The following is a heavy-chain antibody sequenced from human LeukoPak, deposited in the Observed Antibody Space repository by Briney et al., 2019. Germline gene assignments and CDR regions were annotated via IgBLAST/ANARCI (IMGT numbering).Heavy chain of an antibody. V-gene: IGHV1-69*04. CDR1: GGTFSSYA. J-gene: IGHJ4*02. Sequence: SVKVSCKASGGTFSSYAISWVRQAPGQGLEWMGRIIPILGIANYAQKFQGRVTITADKSTSTAYMELSGLRSEDTAVYYCARDGIAVAGTFDYWGQGTLVTVSS. CDR3: ARDGIAVAGTFDY. D-gene: IGHD6-19*01. CDR2: IIPILGIA.